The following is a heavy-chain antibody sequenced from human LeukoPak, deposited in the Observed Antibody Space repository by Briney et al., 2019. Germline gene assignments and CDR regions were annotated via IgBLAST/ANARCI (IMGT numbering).Heavy chain of an antibody. D-gene: IGHD5-24*01. CDR1: GYTFTSYA. CDR2: ITPSGGT. CDR3: ARDRYGDGFAHFDY. Sequence: ASVKVSCKASGYTFTSYAMHWMRQAPGQGLEWMGWITPSGGTNYPQKFQGRVAITRDTSITTAYMDLSRLTSGDTAVYYCARDRYGDGFAHFDYWGQGALVTVSS. V-gene: IGHV1-2*02. J-gene: IGHJ4*02.